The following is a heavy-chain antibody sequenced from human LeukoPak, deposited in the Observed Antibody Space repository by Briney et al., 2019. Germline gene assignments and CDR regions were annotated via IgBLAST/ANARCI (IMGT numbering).Heavy chain of an antibody. CDR1: GYTFTSYD. CDR2: MSPNSGNT. D-gene: IGHD1-14*01. V-gene: IGHV1-8*01. CDR3: TSGPPEWGFDL. Sequence: ASVKVSCKASGYTFTSYDINWVRQATGQGLEWMGWMSPNSGNTGYAQKFQGRVTMTRDTSISTAYMELNSLRSEDTAVYYCTSGPPEWGFDLRGRGTLVTVSS. J-gene: IGHJ2*01.